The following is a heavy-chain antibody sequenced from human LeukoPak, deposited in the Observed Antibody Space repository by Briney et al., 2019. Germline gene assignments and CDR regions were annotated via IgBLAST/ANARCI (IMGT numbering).Heavy chain of an antibody. CDR3: ARVGTEGRTFDV. V-gene: IGHV4-59*01. Sequence: SETLSLTCTVSGGAINSYYWTWIRQPPGKGLEWIGHINYSGSTKYNSFLKSRVTISIDTSKNQFSLKLNSVTAADTAVYSCARVGTEGRTFDVWGQGTMVTVSS. CDR1: GGAINSYY. J-gene: IGHJ3*01. CDR2: INYSGST.